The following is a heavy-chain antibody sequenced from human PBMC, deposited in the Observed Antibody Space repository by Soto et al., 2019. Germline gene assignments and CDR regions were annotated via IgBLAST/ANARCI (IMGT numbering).Heavy chain of an antibody. CDR2: ISSSGSTI. CDR3: ASDDVLRYFGWWGKVYFDY. V-gene: IGHV3-11*01. J-gene: IGHJ4*02. D-gene: IGHD3-9*01. Sequence: QVQLVESGGGLVKPGGSLRLSCAASGFTFSDYYMSWIRQAPGKGLEWGSYISSSGSTIYYADSVKGRFTISRDNAKNLLYLQKNSLRAEDTAVYYWASDDVLRYFGWWGKVYFDYWGQGTLVTVSS. CDR1: GFTFSDYY.